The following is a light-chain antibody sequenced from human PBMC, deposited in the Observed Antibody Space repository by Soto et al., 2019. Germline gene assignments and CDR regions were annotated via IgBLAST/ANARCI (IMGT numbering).Light chain of an antibody. Sequence: DIQMTQSASTLSASVGDRVTITCRASQSISSWLAWYQQKPGKAPKLLIYDASSLESGVPSRFSGSGSGTEFTLTIISLQPDDFATYYCQQYNSYSRTFGQGTKVEIK. CDR2: DAS. CDR1: QSISSW. J-gene: IGKJ1*01. V-gene: IGKV1-5*01. CDR3: QQYNSYSRT.